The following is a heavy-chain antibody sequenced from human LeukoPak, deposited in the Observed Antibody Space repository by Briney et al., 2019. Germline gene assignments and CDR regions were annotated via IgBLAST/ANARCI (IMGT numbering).Heavy chain of an antibody. V-gene: IGHV1-8*02. CDR2: MNPNSGNT. CDR3: ARTSAQLVPDY. J-gene: IGHJ4*02. CDR1: GYTFTSYG. D-gene: IGHD6-6*01. Sequence: ASVKISCKASGYTFTSYGISWVRQATGQGLEWMGWMNPNSGNTGYAQKFQGRVTMTRNTSISTAYMELSSLRSEDTAVYYCARTSAQLVPDYWGQGTLVTVSS.